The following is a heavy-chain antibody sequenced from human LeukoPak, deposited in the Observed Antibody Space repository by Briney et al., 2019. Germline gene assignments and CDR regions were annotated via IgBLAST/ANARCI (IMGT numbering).Heavy chain of an antibody. J-gene: IGHJ6*02. D-gene: IGHD3-9*01. Sequence: GGSLRLSCVGSGVTFINYTMNWVRQAPGKGLEWISSISSSSTKIYYADSVKGRFTTARDDAKKSLYLQMNSLRAEDTAVYYCTRDPSFDSTFYYGMDVWGQGTTVTVSS. CDR2: ISSSSTKI. CDR3: TRDPSFDSTFYYGMDV. CDR1: GVTFINYT. V-gene: IGHV3-21*01.